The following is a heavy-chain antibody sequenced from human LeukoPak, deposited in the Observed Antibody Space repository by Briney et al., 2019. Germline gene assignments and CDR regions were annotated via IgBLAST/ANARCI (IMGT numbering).Heavy chain of an antibody. CDR2: ISYDGSNK. CDR1: GFTFSSYA. Sequence: GGSLRLSCAASGFTFSSYAMHWVRQAPGKGLEWVAVISYDGSNKYYADSVKGRFTISRDNSKNTLYLQMNSLRAEDTAVYYCATNYYYDFDYWGQGTLVTVSS. D-gene: IGHD3-22*01. CDR3: ATNYYYDFDY. V-gene: IGHV3-30*04. J-gene: IGHJ4*02.